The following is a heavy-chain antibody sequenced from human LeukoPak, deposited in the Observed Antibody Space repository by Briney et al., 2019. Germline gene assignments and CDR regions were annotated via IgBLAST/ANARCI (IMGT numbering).Heavy chain of an antibody. V-gene: IGHV4-30-4*08. CDR2: ISYSGST. Sequence: SETLSLTCTVSGGSISSGDYYWSWIRQPPGKGLEWIGYISYSGSTNYNPFLKSRVTISVDTSKNQFSLKLSSVTAADTAVYYCARHPNLGFATPWGQGTLVTVSS. J-gene: IGHJ4*02. CDR1: GGSISSGDYY. D-gene: IGHD2-15*01. CDR3: ARHPNLGFATP.